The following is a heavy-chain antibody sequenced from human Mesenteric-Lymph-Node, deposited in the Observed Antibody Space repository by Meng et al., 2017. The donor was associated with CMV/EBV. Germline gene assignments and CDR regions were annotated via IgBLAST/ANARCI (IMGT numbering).Heavy chain of an antibody. D-gene: IGHD1-26*01. CDR2: ISSSGSTI. V-gene: IGHV3-11*04. Sequence: GGSLRLSCAASGFTFSDYYMSWVRQAPGKGLEWVSYISSSGSTIYYADSVKGRFTISRDNAKNSLYLQMNRLRAEDTAVYYCATGGSYSVYYFDYWGQGTLVTVSS. CDR1: GFTFSDYY. J-gene: IGHJ4*02. CDR3: ATGGSYSVYYFDY.